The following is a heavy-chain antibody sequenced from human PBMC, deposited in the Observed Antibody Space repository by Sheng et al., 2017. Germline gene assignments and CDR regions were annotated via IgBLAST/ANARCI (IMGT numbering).Heavy chain of an antibody. CDR1: GGTFSSYT. J-gene: IGHJ5*02. CDR2: IIPILGLA. Sequence: QVQLVQSGAEVKKPGASVKVPCKASGGTFSSYTFSWVRQAPGQGLEWMGDIIPILGLANYAQKLQGRLTNTADKSTNTAYMELSSLTSEDTAVYYCVTDQGGFFDPWGQGTLVTVSS. CDR3: VTDQGGFFDP. D-gene: IGHD3-16*01. V-gene: IGHV1-69*10.